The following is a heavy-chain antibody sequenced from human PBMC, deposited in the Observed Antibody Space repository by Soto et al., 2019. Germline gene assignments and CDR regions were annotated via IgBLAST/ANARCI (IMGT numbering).Heavy chain of an antibody. CDR3: VKGKGRPGEFDS. CDR1: GFTSYTYD. CDR2: ISSDGSHT. V-gene: IGHV3-30*18. J-gene: IGHJ4*02. D-gene: IGHD6-6*01. Sequence: PGGSLELSRAGTGFTSYTYDIHWVRQAPGKGLEWVALISSDGSHTFSADSVKGRFAISRDNSKNALYLQTHSLRHEDTAVYFCVKGKGRPGEFDSWGQGTLVTVSS.